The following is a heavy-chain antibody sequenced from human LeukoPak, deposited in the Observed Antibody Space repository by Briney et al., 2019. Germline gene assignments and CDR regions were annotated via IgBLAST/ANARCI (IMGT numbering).Heavy chain of an antibody. J-gene: IGHJ6*03. D-gene: IGHD2-21*02. Sequence: ASVKVSCKASGYTFTGYYMHWVRQAPGQGLEWMGWINPNSGGTNYAQKFQGRVTMTRDTSISTAYMELSRLRSDDTAVYYCARDRAHGGDWFYYYYYMDVWGKGTTVTVSS. CDR3: ARDRAHGGDWFYYYYYMDV. V-gene: IGHV1-2*02. CDR2: INPNSGGT. CDR1: GYTFTGYY.